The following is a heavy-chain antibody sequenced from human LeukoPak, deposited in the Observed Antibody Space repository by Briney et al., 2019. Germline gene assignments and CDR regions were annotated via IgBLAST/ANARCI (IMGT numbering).Heavy chain of an antibody. CDR1: GYTFINYY. J-gene: IGHJ3*01. D-gene: IGHD6-13*01. V-gene: IGHV1-46*01. CDR2: INPSGGSP. CDR3: ARDVAAAGSAFDF. Sequence: ASVKVSCKSSGYTFINYYIHWVRQAPGQGLEWMGIINPSGGSPTYAQKFQGRGTMTGDMSTSTVYMALSSLGSEDTAVYYCARDVAAAGSAFDFWGQGTMVTVSS.